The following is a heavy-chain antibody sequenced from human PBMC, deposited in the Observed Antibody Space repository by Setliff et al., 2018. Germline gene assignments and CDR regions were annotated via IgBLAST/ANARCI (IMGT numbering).Heavy chain of an antibody. CDR3: VHNADFIGTFNT. J-gene: IGHJ3*01. V-gene: IGHV3-33*01. D-gene: IGHD2-8*01. CDR1: GFAFSTYA. Sequence: PGGSLRLSCAASGFAFSTYAMHWVRQAPGKGLEWVAIIWYDGTNKYYADSVKGRFTISRDNSKNTLYLQMSSLKIEDTAVYYCVHNADFIGTFNTWGQGTMVTVSS. CDR2: IWYDGTNK.